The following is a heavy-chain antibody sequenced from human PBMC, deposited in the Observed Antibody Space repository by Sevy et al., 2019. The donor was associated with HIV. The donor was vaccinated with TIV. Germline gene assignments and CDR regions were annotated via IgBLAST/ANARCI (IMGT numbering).Heavy chain of an antibody. CDR2: IKQDGSEK. CDR3: AKTFAIFGVLMSPDFDP. D-gene: IGHD3-16*01. Sequence: GGSLRLSCAASGFIFNRFWMSWVRQAPGKGLEWVANIKQDGSEKYYADSVTGRFTISRDNTKSTLYLQMNSLRAEDTALYYCAKTFAIFGVLMSPDFDPWGQGTLVTVSS. J-gene: IGHJ5*02. CDR1: GFIFNRFW. V-gene: IGHV3-7*01.